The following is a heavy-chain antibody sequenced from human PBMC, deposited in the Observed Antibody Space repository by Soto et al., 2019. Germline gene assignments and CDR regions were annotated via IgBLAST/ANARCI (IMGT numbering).Heavy chain of an antibody. CDR2: INEDGSEN. CDR3: AREMDV. V-gene: IGHV3-7*03. J-gene: IGHJ6*02. CDR1: GFTFSTYW. Sequence: GGSLRLSCAASGFTFSTYWMSWVRQAPGKGLEWVANINEDGSENNYADPMEGRFTISRYNAKNSLYLQMNSLRAEDTAVYYCAREMDVWGQGTTVTVSS.